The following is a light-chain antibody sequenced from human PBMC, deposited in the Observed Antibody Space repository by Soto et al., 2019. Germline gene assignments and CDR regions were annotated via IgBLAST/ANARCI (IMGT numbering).Light chain of an antibody. CDR2: DAS. V-gene: IGKV1-13*02. J-gene: IGKJ5*01. CDR1: QGISSA. Sequence: AIQLTQSPSSLSASVGDRVTITCRASQGISSALAWYQQKPGKAPNLLIYDASSLESGVPSRFSGSGSGTDFTLSISSLQPEDFATYYCQQFNSYPITFGQGTRLEI. CDR3: QQFNSYPIT.